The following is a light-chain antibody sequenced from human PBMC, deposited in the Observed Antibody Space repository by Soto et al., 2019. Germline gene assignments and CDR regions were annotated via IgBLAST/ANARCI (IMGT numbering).Light chain of an antibody. CDR2: SSS. CDR1: HSVSNY. Sequence: DIQMTQSPSSLSSSVGDRVTVTCRASHSVSNYVNWYQQKPGKAPKVLISSSSNLQNGVPSRFSASRSGTNFTLTISSLQPEDFATYYCQQTFGLPPTFGGGTKVEIK. CDR3: QQTFGLPPT. J-gene: IGKJ4*01. V-gene: IGKV1-39*01.